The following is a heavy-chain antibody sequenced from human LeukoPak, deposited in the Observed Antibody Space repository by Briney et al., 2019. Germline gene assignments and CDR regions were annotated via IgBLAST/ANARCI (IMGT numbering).Heavy chain of an antibody. D-gene: IGHD6-13*01. V-gene: IGHV3-66*01. CDR1: GFTVSSSY. CDR3: ARAPYCSSWYFDY. CDR2: IYSGGST. Sequence: AGGSLRLSCAASGFTVSSSYMTCVRQAPGKGLEWVSVIYSGGSTHYAGSVKGRFTISRDNSKNTVYLQMNSLRAEDTAVYHCARAPYCSSWYFDYWGQGTLVTVSS. J-gene: IGHJ4*02.